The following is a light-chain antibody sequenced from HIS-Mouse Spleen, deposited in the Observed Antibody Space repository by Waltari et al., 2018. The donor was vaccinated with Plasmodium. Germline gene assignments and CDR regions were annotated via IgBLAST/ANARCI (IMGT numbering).Light chain of an antibody. CDR3: YSTDSSCNHRV. CDR2: EDS. V-gene: IGLV3-10*01. J-gene: IGLJ3*02. CDR1: ALPKKY. Sequence: SYELTQPPSVSVSPGQTARITCSGDALPKKYAYWYQQKSGQAPVLVIYEDSKRPSGLPGRFSGSSSGTMATLTISGAQVEDEADYYWYSTDSSCNHRVFGGGTKLTVL.